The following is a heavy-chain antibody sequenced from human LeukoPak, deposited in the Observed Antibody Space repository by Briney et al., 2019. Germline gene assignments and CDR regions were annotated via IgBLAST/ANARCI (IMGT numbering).Heavy chain of an antibody. CDR1: GGTFSSYA. V-gene: IGHV1-69*04. D-gene: IGHD5-24*01. J-gene: IGHJ6*02. CDR2: IIPIFRIA. CDR3: ARDLTRDGYNHDIRYGMDV. Sequence: SVKVSCKASGGTFSSYAISWVRQAPGHGLEWMGRIIPIFRIANYAQKFQGRVTITADKSTSTAYMELSSLRSEDTAVYYCARDLTRDGYNHDIRYGMDVWGQGTTVTVSS.